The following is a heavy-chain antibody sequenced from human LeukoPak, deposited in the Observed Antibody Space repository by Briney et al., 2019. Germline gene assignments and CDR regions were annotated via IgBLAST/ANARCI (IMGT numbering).Heavy chain of an antibody. V-gene: IGHV4-34*01. Sequence: PSETLSLTCTVYGSSFGGYQWSWIRQPPGKGLEWIGSIYYSGSTYYNPSLKSRVTISVDTSKNQFSLKLSSVTAADTAVYYCARVTGYMAEDYFDYWGQGTLITVSS. CDR1: GSSFGGYQ. CDR2: IYYSGST. D-gene: IGHD6-13*01. CDR3: ARVTGYMAEDYFDY. J-gene: IGHJ4*02.